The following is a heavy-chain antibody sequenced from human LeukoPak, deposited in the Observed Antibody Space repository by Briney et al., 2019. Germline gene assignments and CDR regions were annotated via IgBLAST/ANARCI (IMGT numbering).Heavy chain of an antibody. D-gene: IGHD2/OR15-2a*01. Sequence: ASVKVSCKASGYTFTTYYLHWVRQAPGQGLEWMRVITPSDGSTSYEQKFQGRVTMTRDTSTSTVYMELSSLRSEDTAVYHCAGGGIELIDAFDIWGQGTMVTVSS. CDR1: GYTFTTYY. J-gene: IGHJ3*02. CDR2: ITPSDGST. CDR3: AGGGIELIDAFDI. V-gene: IGHV1-46*01.